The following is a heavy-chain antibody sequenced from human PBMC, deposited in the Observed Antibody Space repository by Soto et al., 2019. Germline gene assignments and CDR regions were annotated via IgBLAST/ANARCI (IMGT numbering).Heavy chain of an antibody. J-gene: IGHJ4*02. V-gene: IGHV3-74*01. CDR3: ARVNGYSYGACDY. Sequence: GGSLRLSCAASGFTFSSYWMHWVRQAPGKGLVWVSRINSDGSSTSYADSVKGRFTISRDNAKNTLYLQMNSLRAEDTAVYYCARVNGYSYGACDYWGQGTLVTVSS. D-gene: IGHD5-18*01. CDR1: GFTFSSYW. CDR2: INSDGSST.